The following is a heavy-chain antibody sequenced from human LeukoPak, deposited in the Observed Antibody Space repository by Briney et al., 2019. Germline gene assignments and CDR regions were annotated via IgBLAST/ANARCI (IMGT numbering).Heavy chain of an antibody. CDR3: ARGHYYGSGSYRYYMDV. V-gene: IGHV3-30*02. CDR2: TRYDGSNE. J-gene: IGHJ6*03. CDR1: GFTFNTYG. D-gene: IGHD3-10*01. Sequence: PGGSLRLSCVASGFTFNTYGMHWVRQAPGKGLEWVAFTRYDGSNEYYADSMKGRSTISRDNSKNTLYLQMNSLRAEDTAVYYCARGHYYGSGSYRYYMDVWGKGTTVTVSS.